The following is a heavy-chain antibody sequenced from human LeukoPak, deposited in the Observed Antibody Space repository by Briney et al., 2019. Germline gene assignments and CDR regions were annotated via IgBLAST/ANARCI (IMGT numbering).Heavy chain of an antibody. CDR1: GFTFSSYG. D-gene: IGHD4-23*01. J-gene: IGHJ4*02. CDR3: AKVEYGGNFGPHDY. CDR2: ISYDGSNK. Sequence: PGGSLRLSCAASGFTFSSYGMHWVRQAPGKGLEWVAVISYDGSNKYYADSVKGRFTISRDNSKNTLYLQMNSLRAEDTAVYYCAKVEYGGNFGPHDYWGQGTLVTVSS. V-gene: IGHV3-30*18.